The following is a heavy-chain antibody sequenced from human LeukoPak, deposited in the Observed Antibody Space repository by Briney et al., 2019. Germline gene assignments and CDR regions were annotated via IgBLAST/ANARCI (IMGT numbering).Heavy chain of an antibody. CDR3: ARVRHDSSGYYPIFDY. Sequence: SETLSLTCTVSGGSISSGGYYWSWIRQPPGKGLEWIGYIYHSGSTYYNPSLKSRVTISVDRSKNQFSLKLSSVTAADTAVYYCARVRHDSSGYYPIFDYWGQGTLVTVS. D-gene: IGHD3-22*01. V-gene: IGHV4-30-2*01. J-gene: IGHJ4*02. CDR1: GGSISSGGYY. CDR2: IYHSGST.